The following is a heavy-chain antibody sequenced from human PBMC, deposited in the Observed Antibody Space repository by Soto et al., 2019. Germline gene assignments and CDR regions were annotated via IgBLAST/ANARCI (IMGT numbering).Heavy chain of an antibody. J-gene: IGHJ6*02. CDR3: ARDHDDYYYDSSGSYGMDV. CDR2: TIPISGTA. V-gene: IGHV1-69*06. Sequence: QVQLVQSGAEVKKPGSSVKVSCKASGGTFSSYAISWVRQAPGQGLEWMGGTIPISGTANYAQKVHGRVTITEAKTPSTAFMELSSMGSEDTAVYYCARDHDDYYYDSSGSYGMDVWGQRTTVTVSS. D-gene: IGHD3-22*01. CDR1: GGTFSSYA.